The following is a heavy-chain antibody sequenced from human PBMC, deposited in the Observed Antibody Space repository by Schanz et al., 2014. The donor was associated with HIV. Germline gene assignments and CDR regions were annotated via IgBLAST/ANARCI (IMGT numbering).Heavy chain of an antibody. CDR1: GYTFTSYG. CDR3: ARVGRAYYYDSSGGIDY. D-gene: IGHD3-22*01. V-gene: IGHV1-18*01. J-gene: IGHJ4*02. Sequence: QVQLVQSGAEVKKPGASVKVSCKASGYTFTSYGISWVRQAPGQGLEWMGWISAYNGNTKYAQKLQGRLTMTTDTSTSTAYMELRRLRSDDTAVYYCARVGRAYYYDSSGGIDYWGQGTLVTVSS. CDR2: ISAYNGNT.